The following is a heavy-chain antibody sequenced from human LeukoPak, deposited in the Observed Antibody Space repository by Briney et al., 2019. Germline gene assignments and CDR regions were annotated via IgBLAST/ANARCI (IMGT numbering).Heavy chain of an antibody. CDR3: AKTAVVITFRFDP. D-gene: IGHD4/OR15-4a*01. J-gene: IGHJ5*02. CDR1: VLIFNNYV. V-gene: IGHV3-23*01. CDR2: ISGDGART. Sequence: GVSLTLSYTASVLIFNNYVMSCVRQAPGRGLKWVSAISGDGARTYYADSVKGRFTISRDNSKNTLDLQMNSLRAEDTAIYYCAKTAVVITFRFDPWGQGSLVTVSS.